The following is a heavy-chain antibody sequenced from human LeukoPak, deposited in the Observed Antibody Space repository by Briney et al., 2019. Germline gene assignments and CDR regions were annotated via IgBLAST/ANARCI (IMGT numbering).Heavy chain of an antibody. CDR2: IWYDGSNK. Sequence: PGGSLRLSCAASGFTFSSYGVHWVRQAPGKGLEWVAVIWYDGSNKYYADSVKGRFTISRDNSKNTLYLQMNSLRAEDTAVYYCAGERSDMIGDWGQGTLVTVSS. D-gene: IGHD3-16*01. J-gene: IGHJ4*02. V-gene: IGHV3-33*01. CDR1: GFTFSSYG. CDR3: AGERSDMIGD.